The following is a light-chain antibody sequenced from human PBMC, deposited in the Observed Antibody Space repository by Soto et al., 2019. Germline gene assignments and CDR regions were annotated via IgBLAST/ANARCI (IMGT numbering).Light chain of an antibody. CDR2: DDD. V-gene: IGLV6-57*04. CDR1: DGNIASNY. CDR3: QSFDSTNHAVV. J-gene: IGLJ3*02. Sequence: NFMLAQPHSVSESPGKTITISCTRSDGNIASNYVKWYQQLPGSAPIIVIYDDDQRLSGVPDRFSGSIASSSNSASLTITGLKTEDEADYYCQSFDSTNHAVVFGGGTKLTVL.